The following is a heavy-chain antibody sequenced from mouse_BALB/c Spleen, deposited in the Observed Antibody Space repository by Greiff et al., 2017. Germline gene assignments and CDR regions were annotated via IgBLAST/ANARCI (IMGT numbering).Heavy chain of an antibody. CDR1: GYSITSGYY. CDR3: ASHPTMITTGFAY. V-gene: IGHV3-6*02. Sequence: DVQLQESGPGLVKPSQSLSLTCSVTGYSITSGYYWNWIRQFPGNKLEWMGYISYDGSNNYNPSLKNRISITRDTSKNQFFLKLNSVTTEDTATYYCASHPTMITTGFAYWGQGTLVTVSA. J-gene: IGHJ3*01. CDR2: ISYDGSN. D-gene: IGHD2-4*01.